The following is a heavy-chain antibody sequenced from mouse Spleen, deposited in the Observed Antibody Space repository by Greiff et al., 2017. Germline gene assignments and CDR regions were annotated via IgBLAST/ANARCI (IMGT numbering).Heavy chain of an antibody. CDR2: IDPENGDT. V-gene: IGHV14-4*01. CDR3: TGSYFDY. Sequence: VQLKQSGAELVRPGASVKLSCTASGFNIKDDYMHWVKQRPEQGLEWIGWIDPENGDTEYASKFQGKATITADTSSNTAYLQLSSLTSEDTAVYYCTGSYFDYWGQGTTLTVSS. J-gene: IGHJ2*01. CDR1: GFNIKDDY.